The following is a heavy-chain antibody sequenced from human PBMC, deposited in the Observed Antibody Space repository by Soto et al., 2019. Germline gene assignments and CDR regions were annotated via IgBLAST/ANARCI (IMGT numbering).Heavy chain of an antibody. V-gene: IGHV1-24*01. CDR2: FDPEDGET. Sequence: QVQLVQSGAEVKKPGASVKVSCKVSGSTLTELSMHWVRQAPGKGLEWRGGFDPEDGETIYAQKFQGRATMTEDTSTDSADMELSSLSSEDTAVYYCATVLLYHDHGDHPFDPWGQGALVTVSS. CDR3: ATVLLYHDHGDHPFDP. D-gene: IGHD4-17*01. CDR1: GSTLTELS. J-gene: IGHJ5*02.